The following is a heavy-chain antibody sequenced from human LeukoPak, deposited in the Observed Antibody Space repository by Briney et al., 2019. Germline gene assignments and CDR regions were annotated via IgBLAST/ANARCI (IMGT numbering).Heavy chain of an antibody. J-gene: IGHJ4*02. CDR1: GFNVTSTY. CDR2: IFSGGST. CDR3: AKADY. Sequence: KTGGSLRLSCAASGFNVTSTYMRWVRQAPGKGLEWVSAIFSGGSTFYADSVKGRFTISRDKSKNTVYLQMNSLRAEDTAVYYCAKADYWGQGTLVAVSS. V-gene: IGHV3-53*01.